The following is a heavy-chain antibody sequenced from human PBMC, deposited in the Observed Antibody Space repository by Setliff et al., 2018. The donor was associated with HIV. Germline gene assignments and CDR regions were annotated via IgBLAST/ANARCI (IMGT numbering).Heavy chain of an antibody. V-gene: IGHV4-39*01. CDR1: GGSFSSNTYS. J-gene: IGHJ3*01. Sequence: SETLSLTCTVSGGSFSSNTYSWGWIRQPPGMGLEWIGSIHSSGTTDYNPSLKSRVAMSVDTSRSQFSLKLRSVTAADTAVYYCARRKTNYDFYAFDVWGQGTMVTVSS. CDR3: ARRKTNYDFYAFDV. D-gene: IGHD3-3*01. CDR2: IHSSGTT.